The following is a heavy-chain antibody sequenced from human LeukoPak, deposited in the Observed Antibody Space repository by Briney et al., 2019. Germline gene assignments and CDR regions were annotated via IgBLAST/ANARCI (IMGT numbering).Heavy chain of an antibody. CDR3: ARGSEWLVRGDYFDY. V-gene: IGHV1-18*01. CDR1: GFTFTSYG. Sequence: ASVKVSCKASGFTFTSYGITWVRQAPGQGLEWMGWISAYNGNTNYAQKLQGRVTMTTDTSTSTAHMELRSLRSDDTAGYYCARGSEWLVRGDYFDYWGQGTLVTVSS. J-gene: IGHJ4*02. D-gene: IGHD6-19*01. CDR2: ISAYNGNT.